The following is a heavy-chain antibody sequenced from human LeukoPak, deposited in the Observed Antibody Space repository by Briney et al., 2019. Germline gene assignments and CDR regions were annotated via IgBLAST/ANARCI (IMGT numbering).Heavy chain of an antibody. D-gene: IGHD6-13*01. Sequence: SETLSLTCTVSGGSISSYYWSWIRQPPGKGLEWIGYIYYSGSTNYNPSLKSRVTISVDTSKNQFSLKLSSVTAAATAVYYCARRYSSSWYTLGWFDPWGQGTLVTVSS. CDR1: GGSISSYY. V-gene: IGHV4-59*08. J-gene: IGHJ5*02. CDR3: ARRYSSSWYTLGWFDP. CDR2: IYYSGST.